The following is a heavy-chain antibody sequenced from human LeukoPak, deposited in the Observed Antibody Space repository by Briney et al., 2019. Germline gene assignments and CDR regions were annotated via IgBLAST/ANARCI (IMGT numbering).Heavy chain of an antibody. Sequence: PGGSLRLSCAASGFTFSSYSVNWVRQAPGKGLEWVSSISSSSSYIYYADSVKGRFTISRDNAKNSLYLQMNSLRAEDTAVYYCARARPMGGMDVWGKGTTVTVSS. D-gene: IGHD3-10*01. J-gene: IGHJ6*04. CDR1: GFTFSSYS. CDR2: ISSSSSYI. V-gene: IGHV3-21*01. CDR3: ARARPMGGMDV.